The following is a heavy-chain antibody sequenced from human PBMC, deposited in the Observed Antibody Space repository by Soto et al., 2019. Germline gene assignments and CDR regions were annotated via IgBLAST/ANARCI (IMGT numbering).Heavy chain of an antibody. D-gene: IGHD3-16*01. Sequence: GGSLRLSCAASGCTFSSYGMHWVRQAPGKGLEWVAVIWYDGSNKYYADSVKGRFTISRDNSKNTLYLQMNSLRAEDTAVYYCARVGIMITFGGVKTRDAFDIWGQGTMVTVSS. V-gene: IGHV3-33*01. CDR1: GCTFSSYG. J-gene: IGHJ3*02. CDR3: ARVGIMITFGGVKTRDAFDI. CDR2: IWYDGSNK.